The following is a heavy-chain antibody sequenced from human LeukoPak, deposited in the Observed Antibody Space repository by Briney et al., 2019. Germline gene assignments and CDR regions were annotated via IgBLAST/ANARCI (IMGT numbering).Heavy chain of an antibody. V-gene: IGHV4-39*01. Sequence: SETLSLTCTVSGGSISSSSYYWGWIRQPPGKGLEWIGSIYYSGSTYYNPSLKSRVTISVDTFKNQFSLKLSSVTAADTAVYYCASPDCSSTSCYIWYYGMDVWGQGTTVTVSS. CDR2: IYYSGST. CDR1: GGSISSSSYY. CDR3: ASPDCSSTSCYIWYYGMDV. D-gene: IGHD2-2*02. J-gene: IGHJ6*02.